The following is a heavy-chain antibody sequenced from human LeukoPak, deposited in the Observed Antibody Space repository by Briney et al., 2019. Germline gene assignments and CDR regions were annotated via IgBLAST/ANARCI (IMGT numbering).Heavy chain of an antibody. CDR1: GFTFSSYW. J-gene: IGHJ4*02. V-gene: IGHV3-48*01. CDR2: IGSRGATI. D-gene: IGHD3-10*01. Sequence: GSLRLSCAASGFTFSSYWMSWVRQPPGKGLDWVSYIGSRGATIYYADSVKGRFIISRYKAKNSLYLQMNSLRAEDTDVYYCARDVGYFGSGSYPDYFDYWGQGILVIVSS. CDR3: ARDVGYFGSGSYPDYFDY.